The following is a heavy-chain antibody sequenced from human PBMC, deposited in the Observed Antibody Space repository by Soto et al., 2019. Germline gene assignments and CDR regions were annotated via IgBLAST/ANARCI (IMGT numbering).Heavy chain of an antibody. Sequence: QVQLVQSGAEVKKPGSSLKVSCKVFGETLNSNPIGWVRQAPGQGLEWVGGIVPLSDRTNYAQELQGRVTVTADGSTSTVYMELSNLKSDDTAVYYCARKSGRDCHSGGGCFSLDFWGQGSLMTVSS. J-gene: IGHJ4*02. V-gene: IGHV1-69*01. CDR1: GETLNSNP. CDR2: IVPLSDRT. D-gene: IGHD2-15*01. CDR3: ARKSGRDCHSGGGCFSLDF.